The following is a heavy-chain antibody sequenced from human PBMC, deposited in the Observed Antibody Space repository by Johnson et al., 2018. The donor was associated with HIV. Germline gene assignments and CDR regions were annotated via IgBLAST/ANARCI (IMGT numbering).Heavy chain of an antibody. CDR3: ARDHNDGLGYLGALDS. CDR1: GFTFSRYW. Sequence: VQLVESGGGLVQPGGSLRLSCVASGFTFSRYWMSWVRQAPGKGLEWVANINQDGSEKYYVDSVKGRFTISRDNAKNSLYLQMNSLRAVDTAVYYCARDHNDGLGYLGALDSWGQGTMVTVSS. D-gene: IGHD3-10*01. CDR2: INQDGSEK. J-gene: IGHJ3*02. V-gene: IGHV3-7*03.